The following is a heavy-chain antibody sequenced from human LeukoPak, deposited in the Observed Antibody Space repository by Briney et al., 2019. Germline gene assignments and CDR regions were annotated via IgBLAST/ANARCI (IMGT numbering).Heavy chain of an antibody. CDR3: AKSSNFWSGYSDS. V-gene: IGHV3-23*01. Sequence: PGGSLRLSCAASGFTFSSYAMSWVRQASGKGLEWVSAISGSGGSTYYADSVKGRFTISRDNSKNTLYLQMNSLRAEDTAVYYCAKSSNFWSGYSDSWGQGTLVSVSS. J-gene: IGHJ4*02. D-gene: IGHD3-3*01. CDR1: GFTFSSYA. CDR2: ISGSGGST.